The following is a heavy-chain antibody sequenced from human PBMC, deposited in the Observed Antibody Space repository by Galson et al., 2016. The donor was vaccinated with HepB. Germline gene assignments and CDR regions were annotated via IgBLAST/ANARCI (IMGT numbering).Heavy chain of an antibody. D-gene: IGHD2-2*01. CDR2: INPNSGDT. V-gene: IGHV1-2*04. CDR3: ARGRLTIVGYCNSISCSAMPHGVAI. Sequence: SVKVSCKASGYTFPAYYIHWVRQAPGQGLEWMGWINPNSGDTYYAQKFQGWVTMTRDTSISSAYMDLSRLRSDDTAVYYCARGRLTIVGYCNSISCSAMPHGVAIWGQGTTVVVSS. CDR1: GYTFPAYY. J-gene: IGHJ6*02.